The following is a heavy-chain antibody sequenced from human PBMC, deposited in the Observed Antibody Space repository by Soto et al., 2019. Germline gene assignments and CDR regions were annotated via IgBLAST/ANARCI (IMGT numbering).Heavy chain of an antibody. V-gene: IGHV4-59*01. Sequence: SETLSLTCTVSGGSISSYYWSWIRQPPGKGLEWIGYIYYSGSTNYDPSLKSRVTISVDTSKNQFSLKLSSVTAADTAVYYCAKGKSSGGGWNYGMDVWGQGTTVTVSS. J-gene: IGHJ6*02. CDR3: AKGKSSGGGWNYGMDV. CDR1: GGSISSYY. D-gene: IGHD6-19*01. CDR2: IYYSGST.